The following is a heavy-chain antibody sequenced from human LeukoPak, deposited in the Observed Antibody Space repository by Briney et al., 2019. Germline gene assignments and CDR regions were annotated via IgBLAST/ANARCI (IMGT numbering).Heavy chain of an antibody. CDR3: ARAGDAFDI. J-gene: IGHJ3*02. V-gene: IGHV3-21*01. CDR2: ISSGSDHI. Sequence: PGGSLRLSCVASGFTFSSHSMNWVRQAPGKGLEWVASISSGSDHIYYADSVKGRFTISRDNARNSLYLQMNSLRAEDTATYYCARAGDAFDIWGQGTMVTVSS. CDR1: GFTFSSHS.